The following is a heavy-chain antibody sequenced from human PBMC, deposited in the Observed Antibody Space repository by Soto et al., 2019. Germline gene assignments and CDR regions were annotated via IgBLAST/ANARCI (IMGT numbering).Heavy chain of an antibody. Sequence: QVQLQQWGAGLLKPSETLSLTCVVSGGSLSDYFWSWIRQPPGMALEWIGEINHLGSINYNPSLKSRVTRSVDTSKNQFSLTLNPVTAADTATYYCARGGISHWAYFYYMDVWDRGTTVTVSS. CDR2: INHLGSI. CDR1: GGSLSDYF. V-gene: IGHV4-34*01. D-gene: IGHD2-21*01. J-gene: IGHJ6*03. CDR3: ARGGISHWAYFYYMDV.